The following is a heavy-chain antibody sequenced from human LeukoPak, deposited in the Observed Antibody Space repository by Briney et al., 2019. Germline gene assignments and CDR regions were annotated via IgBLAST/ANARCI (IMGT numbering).Heavy chain of an antibody. J-gene: IGHJ4*02. CDR3: ARGPSGYHNT. D-gene: IGHD5-12*01. Sequence: GGSLRLSCAASGFTFSNYEMNWVRQAPGKGLDWVSYIGSRGATIYYADSVKGRFTISRDNSKNTLYLQMNSLRAEDTAVYYCARGPSGYHNTGGQGTLVTVSS. CDR2: IGSRGATI. CDR1: GFTFSNYE. V-gene: IGHV3-48*03.